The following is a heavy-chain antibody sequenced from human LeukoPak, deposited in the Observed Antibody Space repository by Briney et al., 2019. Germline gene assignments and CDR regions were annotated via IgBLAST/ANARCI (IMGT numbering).Heavy chain of an antibody. V-gene: IGHV1-46*01. CDR3: ARGRGYYGSGSSSRGMDV. CDR1: GYTFTSYY. D-gene: IGHD3-10*01. CDR2: INPSGGST. Sequence: ASVKVSCKASGYTFTSYYMNWVRQAPGQGREWMGMINPSGGSTSYAQKFQGRVTMTRDTSTSTVYMELSSLRSEDTAVYYCARGRGYYGSGSSSRGMDVWGKGTTVTVSS. J-gene: IGHJ6*04.